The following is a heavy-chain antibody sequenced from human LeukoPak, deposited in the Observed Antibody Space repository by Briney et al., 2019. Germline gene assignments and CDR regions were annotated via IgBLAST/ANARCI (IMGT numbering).Heavy chain of an antibody. Sequence: GGSLRLSCAASGFTFSSYSMNWVRQAPGKGLEWVSSISSSSSYIYYADSVKGRFTISRDNAKNLLYLQMNNLRAEDTAVYYCARGPHLTVSNWGQGTLVTVSS. CDR2: ISSSSSYI. CDR1: GFTFSSYS. CDR3: ARGPHLTVSN. J-gene: IGHJ4*02. V-gene: IGHV3-21*01. D-gene: IGHD3-9*01.